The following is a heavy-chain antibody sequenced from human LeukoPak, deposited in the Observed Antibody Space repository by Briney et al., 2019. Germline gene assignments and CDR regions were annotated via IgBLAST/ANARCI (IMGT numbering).Heavy chain of an antibody. CDR2: IYYSEST. CDR3: ARHGRVAGEYDSSGYPSPDLDY. CDR1: GGSISSYY. Sequence: SETLSLTCTGSGGSISSYYWSWIRQPPGKGLEWIGYIYYSESTNYNPSLKSRVTISVDTSKNQFSLKLSSVTAADTAVYYCARHGRVAGEYDSSGYPSPDLDYWGQGTLVTVSS. V-gene: IGHV4-59*08. D-gene: IGHD3-22*01. J-gene: IGHJ4*02.